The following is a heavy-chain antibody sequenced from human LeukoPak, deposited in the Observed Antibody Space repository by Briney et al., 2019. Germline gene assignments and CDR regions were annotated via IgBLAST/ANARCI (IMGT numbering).Heavy chain of an antibody. Sequence: NPSETLSLTCTVSRGSISTYYWSWIRQPPGKGLEWIGHIYYSGSTNYSPSLRSRVTISVDTSKNQFSLNLSSLTAADTAMYYCARGSYSDYEPMFDYWGQGTLVTVSS. CDR2: IYYSGST. V-gene: IGHV4-59*01. CDR3: ARGSYSDYEPMFDY. D-gene: IGHD5-12*01. CDR1: RGSISTYY. J-gene: IGHJ4*02.